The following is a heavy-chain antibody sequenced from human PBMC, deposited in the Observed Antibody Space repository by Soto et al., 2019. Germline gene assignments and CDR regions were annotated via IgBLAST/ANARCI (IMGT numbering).Heavy chain of an antibody. CDR2: IYPGDSDT. V-gene: IGHV5-51*01. D-gene: IGHD2-15*01. Sequence: PGESLKISWKGSGYSFTSYWIGWVRQMPGKGLEWMGIIYPGDSDTRYSPSFQGQVTISADKSISTAYLQWSSLKASDTAMYYCARLSCSGGSCYSFDYWGQGTLVTVSS. J-gene: IGHJ4*02. CDR1: GYSFTSYW. CDR3: ARLSCSGGSCYSFDY.